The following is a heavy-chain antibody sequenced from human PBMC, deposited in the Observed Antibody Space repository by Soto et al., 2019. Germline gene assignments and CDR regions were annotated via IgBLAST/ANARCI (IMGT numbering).Heavy chain of an antibody. CDR3: ARDESYGATVGYFDY. Sequence: GGSLRLSCAASGFTFSSYAMHWVRQAPGKGLEWVAVISYDGSNKYYADSVKGRFTISRDNSKNTLYLQMNSLRAEDTAVYYCARDESYGATVGYFDYWGQGTLVTVSS. CDR1: GFTFSSYA. J-gene: IGHJ4*02. V-gene: IGHV3-30-3*01. D-gene: IGHD1-26*01. CDR2: ISYDGSNK.